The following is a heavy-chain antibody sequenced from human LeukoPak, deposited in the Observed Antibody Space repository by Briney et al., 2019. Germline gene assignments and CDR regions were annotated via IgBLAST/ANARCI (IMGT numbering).Heavy chain of an antibody. CDR3: AKVGRGYPTSWWYSDV. CDR1: GFIFSTHG. CDR2: ISYDGKTE. V-gene: IGHV3-30*18. J-gene: IGHJ2*01. D-gene: IGHD1-26*01. Sequence: GGSLRLSCGASGFIFSTHGMHWVRQAPGKGLEWVAVISYDGKTEYYADSVRGRFTISRDNSKNTVYLQVNSLRAEDTAVYYCAKVGRGYPTSWWYSDVWGRGTLVTVSS.